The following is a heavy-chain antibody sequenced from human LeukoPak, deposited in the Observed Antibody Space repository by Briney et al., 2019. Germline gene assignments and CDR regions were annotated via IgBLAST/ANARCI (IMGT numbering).Heavy chain of an antibody. J-gene: IGHJ6*03. CDR2: ISGSGGST. CDR3: AKAGEPNYYYYMDV. V-gene: IGHV3-23*01. Sequence: GGSLRLSCAASGFTFSSYAMSWVRQAPGKGLEWVSAISGSGGSTYYADSVKGRFTISRDNSKNTLYLQMNSLRAEGTAVYYCAKAGEPNYYYYMDVWGKGTTVTVSS. CDR1: GFTFSSYA. D-gene: IGHD3-16*01.